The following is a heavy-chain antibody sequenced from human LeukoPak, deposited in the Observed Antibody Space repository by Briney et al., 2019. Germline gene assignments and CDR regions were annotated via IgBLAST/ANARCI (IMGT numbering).Heavy chain of an antibody. Sequence: TPSETLSLTCAVYGGSFSGYYWSWIRQPPGKGLEWIGEINHSGSTNYNPSLKSRVTISVDTSKNQFSLKLSSVTAADTAVYYCARVRFLEWLLYRYYFDYWGQGTLVTASS. CDR1: GGSFSGYY. CDR3: ARVRFLEWLLYRYYFDY. J-gene: IGHJ4*02. CDR2: INHSGST. D-gene: IGHD3-3*01. V-gene: IGHV4-34*01.